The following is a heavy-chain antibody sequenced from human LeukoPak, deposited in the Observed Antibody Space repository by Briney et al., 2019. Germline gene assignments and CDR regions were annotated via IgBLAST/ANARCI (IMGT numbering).Heavy chain of an antibody. CDR2: VSAYNGNT. V-gene: IGHV1-18*01. CDR1: VYTLTSYG. Sequence: ASVKVSRKASVYTLTSYGISCVRQAPRQGLEWMGWVSAYNGNTNYAQKLQGRVTMTTDTSTSTAYMELRSLRSDDTAVYYCARGAFGLNYYFDYWGQGTLVTVSS. CDR3: ARGAFGLNYYFDY. J-gene: IGHJ4*02. D-gene: IGHD1-1*01.